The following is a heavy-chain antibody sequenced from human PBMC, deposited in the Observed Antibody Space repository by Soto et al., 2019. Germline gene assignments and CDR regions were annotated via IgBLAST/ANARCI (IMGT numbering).Heavy chain of an antibody. Sequence: QVQLVQSGGEVKKPGASVEVSCKASGYTFSNYGVSWVRQAPGQGLEWMGWITAYNGKTNYAHNFEGRVAMTIDTSTSTAYMELRSLRSDDTAVYYCARQHNDLWSDSPDFDYWGQGTLVTVSA. CDR2: ITAYNGKT. CDR3: ARQHNDLWSDSPDFDY. D-gene: IGHD3-3*01. V-gene: IGHV1-18*04. J-gene: IGHJ4*02. CDR1: GYTFSNYG.